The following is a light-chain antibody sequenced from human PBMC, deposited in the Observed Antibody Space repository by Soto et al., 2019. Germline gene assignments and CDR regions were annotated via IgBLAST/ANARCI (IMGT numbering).Light chain of an antibody. CDR3: QQYNSYPYS. J-gene: IGKJ2*03. CDR2: KAS. CDR1: QTIFSW. V-gene: IGKV1-5*03. Sequence: IPMTQSPSTLSASVGDRVSITCRASQTIFSWLAWYQQKPGKAPKLLIYKASRLEGGVPSRYSGSGSGTEFTLTISGLQPDDFATYYCQQYNSYPYSFGQGTKVEIK.